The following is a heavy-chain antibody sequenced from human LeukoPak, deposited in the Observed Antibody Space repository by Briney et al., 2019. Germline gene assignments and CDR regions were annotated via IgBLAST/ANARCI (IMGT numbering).Heavy chain of an antibody. CDR3: ARDAYGDYRAYYFDY. CDR2: VSSSGSTI. J-gene: IGHJ4*02. Sequence: GGSLRLSCAASGFTFSSYETNWVRQAPGKGLEWVSYVSSSGSTIYYADSVKGRFTISRDNAKNSLYLQMNSLRAEDTAVYYCARDAYGDYRAYYFDYWGQGTLVTVSS. CDR1: GFTFSSYE. D-gene: IGHD4-17*01. V-gene: IGHV3-48*03.